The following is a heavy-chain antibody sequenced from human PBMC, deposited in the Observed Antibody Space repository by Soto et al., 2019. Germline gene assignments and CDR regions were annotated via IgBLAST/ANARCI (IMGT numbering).Heavy chain of an antibody. CDR3: ARAKYYYDSSGSYTHFDY. CDR2: ISAYNGNT. D-gene: IGHD3-22*01. CDR1: GYTFTSYG. J-gene: IGHJ4*02. V-gene: IGHV1-18*01. Sequence: ASVKVSCKASGYTFTSYGISWVRQAPGQGLEWMGWISAYNGNTNYAQKLQGRVTMTTDTSTSTAYMELRSLRSDDTAVYYCARAKYYYDSSGSYTHFDYWGQGTLVTVSS.